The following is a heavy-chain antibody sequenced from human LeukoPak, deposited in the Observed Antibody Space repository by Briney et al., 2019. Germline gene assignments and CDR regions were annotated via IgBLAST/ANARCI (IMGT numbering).Heavy chain of an antibody. Sequence: ASVKVSCKASGYTFTSYYMHWVRQAPGQGLEWMGIINPSGGTTNYAQKFRGRVTMTRDMSTSTVYMELSSLRSEDTAVYYCARQWWGSNWFDPWGQGTLVTVSS. J-gene: IGHJ5*02. CDR1: GYTFTSYY. V-gene: IGHV1-46*01. D-gene: IGHD2-15*01. CDR2: INPSGGTT. CDR3: ARQWWGSNWFDP.